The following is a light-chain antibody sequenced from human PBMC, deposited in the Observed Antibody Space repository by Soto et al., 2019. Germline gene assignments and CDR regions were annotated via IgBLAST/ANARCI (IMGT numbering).Light chain of an antibody. Sequence: DIQMTQSPSSLSASVGDRVTITCRASQSISSYLTWYQQKPGKAPKLLIYDASSLQSGVPSRFSGSGSVTDFTLTISNLQPEDFATYYCQLSYSTLITFGQGTRLEIK. CDR1: QSISSY. J-gene: IGKJ5*01. CDR2: DAS. V-gene: IGKV1-39*01. CDR3: QLSYSTLIT.